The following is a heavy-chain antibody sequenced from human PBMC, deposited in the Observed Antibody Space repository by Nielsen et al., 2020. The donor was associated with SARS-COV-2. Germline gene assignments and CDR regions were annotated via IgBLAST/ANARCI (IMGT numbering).Heavy chain of an antibody. CDR3: ARWYGITIFEWFDY. CDR2: ISSSSSTI. J-gene: IGHJ4*02. CDR1: GFTFSSYS. D-gene: IGHD3-3*01. V-gene: IGHV3-48*02. Sequence: GGSLRLSCAVSGFTFSSYSMNWVRQAPGKGLEWVSYISSSSSTIYYADSVKGRFTISRDNAKNSLYLQMNSLRDEDTAVYYCARWYGITIFEWFDYWGQGTLVTVSS.